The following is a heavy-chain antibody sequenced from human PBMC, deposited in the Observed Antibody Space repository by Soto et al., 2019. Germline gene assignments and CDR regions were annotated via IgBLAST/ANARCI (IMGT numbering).Heavy chain of an antibody. CDR1: GGSISSGDYY. D-gene: IGHD3-22*01. V-gene: IGHV4-30-4*01. CDR2: IYYSGST. CDR3: ASVLYYYDSSGPFDY. Sequence: SETLSLTCTVSGGSISSGDYYWSWIRQPPGKGLEWIGYIYYSGSTYYNPSLKSRVTISVDTSKNQFSLKLSSVTAADTAVYYFASVLYYYDSSGPFDYWGQGTLVTAPQ. J-gene: IGHJ4*02.